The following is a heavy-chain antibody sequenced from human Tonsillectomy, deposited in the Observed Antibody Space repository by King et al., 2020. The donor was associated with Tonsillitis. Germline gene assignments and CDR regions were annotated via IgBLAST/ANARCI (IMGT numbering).Heavy chain of an antibody. CDR2: ISSNGGST. V-gene: IGHV3-64D*06. D-gene: IGHD3-10*01. CDR3: VKGGYGSGSYYNSFDY. Sequence: ESGGGLVQPGGSLSLSCSASGFTFSSYAMHWVRQAPGKGLEYVSAISSNGGSTYYADSVKGRFTISRDNSKNTLYLQMSSLRAEDTAVYYCVKGGYGSGSYYNSFDYWGQGTLVTVSS. J-gene: IGHJ4*02. CDR1: GFTFSSYA.